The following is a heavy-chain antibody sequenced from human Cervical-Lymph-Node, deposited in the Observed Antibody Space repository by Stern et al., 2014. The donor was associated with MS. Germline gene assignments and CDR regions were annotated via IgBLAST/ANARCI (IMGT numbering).Heavy chain of an antibody. V-gene: IGHV4-61*02. CDR2: IYSTGTT. CDR1: GGSITSGSYY. Sequence: QLQLQESGPGLVKPSQTLSLSCSVSGGSITSGSYYWTWIRQPAGKGPEWIGSIYSTGTTNYNPSLNSRVAMSLDAPENQFSLKVISVTAADTAVYYCARGGEGWNSYYFDYWGQGTLVTVSS. J-gene: IGHJ4*02. D-gene: IGHD1-7*01. CDR3: ARGGEGWNSYYFDY.